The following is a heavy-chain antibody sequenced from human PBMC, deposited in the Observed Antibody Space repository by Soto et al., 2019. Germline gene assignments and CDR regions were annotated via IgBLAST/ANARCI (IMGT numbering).Heavy chain of an antibody. V-gene: IGHV3-23*01. J-gene: IGHJ5*02. CDR3: ARYAISSVPGTNNWLDT. CDR2: ISGSAIAT. CDR1: GFTFSDYA. Sequence: PGGSLRLSCAASGFTFSDYAMSWVRQAPGKGLEWVSAISGSAIATYYADSVKGRFTISRDNSKNTLYLQMNRLRADDTAVYYCARYAISSVPGTNNWLDTGGQGTLVKVSS. D-gene: IGHD3-22*01.